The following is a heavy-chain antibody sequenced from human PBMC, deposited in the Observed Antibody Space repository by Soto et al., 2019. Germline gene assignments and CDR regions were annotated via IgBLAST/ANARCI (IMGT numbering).Heavy chain of an antibody. J-gene: IGHJ4*02. Sequence: SQTLSLTCAISGDSVSSNSAAWNWIRQSPSRGLEWLGRTYYRSKWYNDYAVSVKSRITINPDTSKNQFSLQLNSVTAADTAMYFCARGVDYYATSGYFSFDSWGQGIPVTVSS. CDR3: ARGVDYYATSGYFSFDS. CDR1: GDSVSSNSAA. D-gene: IGHD3-16*01. V-gene: IGHV6-1*01. CDR2: TYYRSKWYN.